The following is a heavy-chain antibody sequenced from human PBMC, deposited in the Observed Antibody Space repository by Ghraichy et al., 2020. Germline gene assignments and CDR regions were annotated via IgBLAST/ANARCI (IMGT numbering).Heavy chain of an antibody. Sequence: ASVKVSCKASDYTFTTYYTHWVRQAPGQGLEWMGVISPSGDSTVFSQKFQGRVTLTRDTSTSTVYMELSGLRFEDTAMYYCGRAGLEARPDGFSWGQGTLVTVSS. CDR2: ISPSGDST. J-gene: IGHJ4*02. D-gene: IGHD6-6*01. CDR1: DYTFTTYY. CDR3: GRAGLEARPDGFS. V-gene: IGHV1-46*03.